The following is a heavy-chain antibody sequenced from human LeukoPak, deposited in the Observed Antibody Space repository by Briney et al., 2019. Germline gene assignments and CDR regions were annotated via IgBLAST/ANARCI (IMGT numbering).Heavy chain of an antibody. CDR1: GYTLTELS. CDR2: FDPEDGET. J-gene: IGHJ3*02. D-gene: IGHD6-13*01. Sequence: ASVKVSCKVSGYTLTELSMHWVRQAPGKGLEWMGGFDPEDGETIYAQKFQGRVTMTEGTSTDTAYMELSSLRSEDTAVYYCATEDIAAAGNAFDIWGQGTMVTVSS. V-gene: IGHV1-24*01. CDR3: ATEDIAAAGNAFDI.